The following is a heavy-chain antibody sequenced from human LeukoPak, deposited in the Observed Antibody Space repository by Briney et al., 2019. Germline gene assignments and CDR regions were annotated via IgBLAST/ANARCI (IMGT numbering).Heavy chain of an antibody. Sequence: GGSLRLSCAASGFTFSSYAMHWVRQAPGKGLEWVSYIRTSGTNTDYTGSVKGRFTISRDNAKNSLYLQMNSLRAEDTAVYYCAKGYDSSGYCVGYWGQGTLVTVSS. J-gene: IGHJ4*02. CDR1: GFTFSSYA. CDR2: IRTSGTNT. V-gene: IGHV3-48*03. D-gene: IGHD3-22*01. CDR3: AKGYDSSGYCVGY.